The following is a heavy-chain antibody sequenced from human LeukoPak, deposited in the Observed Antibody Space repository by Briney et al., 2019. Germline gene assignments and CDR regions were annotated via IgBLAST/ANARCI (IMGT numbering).Heavy chain of an antibody. CDR2: IYHSGST. CDR3: ARDPSHRTGAFDI. V-gene: IGHV4-30-2*01. Sequence: PSETLSLTCAVSGGSISSGGYSLSWIRQPPGKGLEWIGYIYHSGSTYYNPSLKSRVTISVDRSKNQFSLKLSSVTAADTAVYYCARDPSHRTGAFDIWGQGTMVTVSS. J-gene: IGHJ3*02. D-gene: IGHD1-14*01. CDR1: GGSISSGGYS.